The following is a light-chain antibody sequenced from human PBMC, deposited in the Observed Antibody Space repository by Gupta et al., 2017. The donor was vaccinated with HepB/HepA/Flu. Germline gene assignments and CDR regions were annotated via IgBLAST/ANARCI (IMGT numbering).Light chain of an antibody. CDR3: AAWDDSLNGPL. CDR2: SNN. Sequence: QXVLTQPPXXSXTPGQRVTISCSGSSSNIGSNTVNWYQQLPGTAPKLLIYSNNQRPSGVPDRFSGSKSGTSASLAISGLQSEDEADYYCAAWDDSLNGPLFGGGTKLTVL. CDR1: SSNIGSNT. J-gene: IGLJ2*01. V-gene: IGLV1-44*01.